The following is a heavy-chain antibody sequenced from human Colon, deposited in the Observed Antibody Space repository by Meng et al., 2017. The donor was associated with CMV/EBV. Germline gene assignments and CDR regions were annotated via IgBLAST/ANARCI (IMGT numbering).Heavy chain of an antibody. Sequence: GESLKISCAASGFSFSNYAIHWVRQAPGKGLKWVAVISYDGNNKYYADSVKGRFTISRDNSKNTLYLQMNSLRAEDTAVYYCARDIASSGRSDYWGQGTLVTVSS. CDR2: ISYDGNNK. D-gene: IGHD3-10*01. CDR3: ARDIASSGRSDY. V-gene: IGHV3-30-3*01. J-gene: IGHJ4*02. CDR1: GFSFSNYA.